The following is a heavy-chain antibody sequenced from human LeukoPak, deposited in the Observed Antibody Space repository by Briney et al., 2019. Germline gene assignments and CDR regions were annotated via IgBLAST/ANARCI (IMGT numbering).Heavy chain of an antibody. CDR3: ARVVVTFGGVIVTPGYFDY. CDR1: GYAFTSYG. D-gene: IGHD3-16*02. CDR2: ISAYNGNT. V-gene: IGHV1-18*01. J-gene: IGHJ4*02. Sequence: ASVKVSCKASGYAFTSYGISWVRQAPGQGLEWMGWISAYNGNTNYAQKLQGRVTMTTDTSTSTAYMELRSLRSDDTAVYYCARVVVTFGGVIVTPGYFDYWGQGTLVTVSS.